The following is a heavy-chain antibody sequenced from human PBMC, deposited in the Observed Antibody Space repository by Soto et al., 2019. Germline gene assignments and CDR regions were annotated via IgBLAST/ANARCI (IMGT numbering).Heavy chain of an antibody. CDR3: TRGRTYTSALFPHSMDV. CDR2: IWNDGNRK. J-gene: IGHJ6*04. D-gene: IGHD2-2*02. CDR1: GFTFSGFA. Sequence: PGGSLRLSCAASGFTFSGFAMHWVRQAPGKGLEWVAVIWNDGNRKYYADSMRGRFTISRDNSKNTLYLQISSLRAEDTAIYYCTRGRTYTSALFPHSMDVWGEGTTVTVSS. V-gene: IGHV3-33*01.